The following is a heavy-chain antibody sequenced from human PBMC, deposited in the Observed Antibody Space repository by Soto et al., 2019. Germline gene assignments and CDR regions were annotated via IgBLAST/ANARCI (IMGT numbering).Heavy chain of an antibody. V-gene: IGHV3-33*01. D-gene: IGHD2-21*01. Sequence: SGGSLRLSCVASGFRLSSFGIHWVRQGPGKGLQWVAFIWHDGSEKYYADSVKGRFIISRDNSENTVYLQMNSLGADDAAVYYCARPRGLWGFDIWGQGTMVTVSS. J-gene: IGHJ3*02. CDR1: GFRLSSFG. CDR2: IWHDGSEK. CDR3: ARPRGLWGFDI.